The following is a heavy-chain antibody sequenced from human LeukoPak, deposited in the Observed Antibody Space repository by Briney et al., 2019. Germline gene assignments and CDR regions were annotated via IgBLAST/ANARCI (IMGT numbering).Heavy chain of an antibody. D-gene: IGHD3-9*01. CDR3: ARDGHGDGFLTGYSYFGMDV. Sequence: GGSLRLSCAASGFSLSSYSMNWVRQALGKGLEWVSSITISSNSIYYADSVKGRFTISRDNAKSSLFLQMNSLRAEDTAVYFCARDGHGDGFLTGYSYFGMDVWGQGTTVTVSS. CDR1: GFSLSSYS. V-gene: IGHV3-21*01. CDR2: ITISSNSI. J-gene: IGHJ6*02.